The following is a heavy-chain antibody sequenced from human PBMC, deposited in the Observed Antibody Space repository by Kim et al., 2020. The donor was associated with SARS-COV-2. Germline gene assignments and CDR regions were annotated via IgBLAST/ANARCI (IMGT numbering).Heavy chain of an antibody. CDR2: ISSSSSTI. J-gene: IGHJ6*02. D-gene: IGHD6-13*01. V-gene: IGHV3-48*02. CDR3: ARDSIAAAGTADYYYYYGMDV. CDR1: GFTFSSYS. Sequence: GGSLRLSCAASGFTFSSYSMNWVRQAPGKGLEWVSYISSSSSTIYYADSVKGRFTISRDNAKNSLYLQMNSLRDEDTAVYYCARDSIAAAGTADYYYYYGMDVWGQGTTVTVSS.